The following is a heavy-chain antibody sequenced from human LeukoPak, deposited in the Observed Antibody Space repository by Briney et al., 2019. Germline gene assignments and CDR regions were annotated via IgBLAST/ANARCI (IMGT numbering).Heavy chain of an antibody. CDR1: GFTFSSYA. V-gene: IGHV3-23*01. J-gene: IGHJ4*02. Sequence: GGSLRLSCAASGFTFSSYAMSWVRQAPGKGLEWVSAISGSGGSTYYADSVKSRFTISRDNSKNTLYLQMNSLRAEDTAVYYCAKVPKKTYYFDYWGQGTLVTVSS. CDR3: AKVPKKTYYFDY. CDR2: ISGSGGST.